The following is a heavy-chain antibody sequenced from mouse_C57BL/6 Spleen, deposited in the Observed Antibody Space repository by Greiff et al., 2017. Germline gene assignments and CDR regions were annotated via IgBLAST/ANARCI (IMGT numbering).Heavy chain of an antibody. J-gene: IGHJ2*01. Sequence: VQLQQPGAELVKPGASVKMSCKASDYTFTSYWITWVKQRPGQGLEWIGDIYPGSGSTNYNEKFKSKATLTVDTSSSTAYMQLSSLTSEDSAVYYCARGTTVVAPFDYWGQGTTLTVSS. CDR2: IYPGSGST. V-gene: IGHV1-55*01. CDR3: ARGTTVVAPFDY. D-gene: IGHD1-1*01. CDR1: DYTFTSYW.